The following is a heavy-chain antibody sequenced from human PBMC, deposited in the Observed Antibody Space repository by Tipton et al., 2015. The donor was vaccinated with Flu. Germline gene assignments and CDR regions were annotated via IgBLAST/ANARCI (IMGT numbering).Heavy chain of an antibody. CDR3: ARRDYSNYASGPKSWFDP. CDR1: GESMGINYY. J-gene: IGHJ5*02. V-gene: IGHV4-38-2*01. Sequence: LRLSCSASGESMGINYYWGWIRQPPGEGLEWIGNIHRSGNTYHNPSLRSRVTMSVDSSRNQFSLRLSSVTAADTAVYYCARRDYSNYASGPKSWFDPWGQGILVTVSS. D-gene: IGHD4-11*01. CDR2: IHRSGNT.